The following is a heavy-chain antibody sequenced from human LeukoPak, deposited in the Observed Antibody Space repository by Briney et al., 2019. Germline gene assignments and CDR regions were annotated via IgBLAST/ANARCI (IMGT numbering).Heavy chain of an antibody. CDR2: ISDIGRT. Sequence: SETLSLTCTVSGGSISEDYWSWIRQPPGKGLEWIGYISDIGRTNYSPSLKSRITISRDTSKNQFSLRLTSVTAADTAVYYCARQLQLVEFDYWGQGTLVTVSS. V-gene: IGHV4-59*08. CDR3: ARQLQLVEFDY. J-gene: IGHJ4*02. D-gene: IGHD6-13*01. CDR1: GGSISEDY.